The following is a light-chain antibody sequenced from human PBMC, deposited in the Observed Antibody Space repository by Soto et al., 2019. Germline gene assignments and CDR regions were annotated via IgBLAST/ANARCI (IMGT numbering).Light chain of an antibody. CDR3: CSYAGSSTLV. V-gene: IGLV2-23*01. CDR1: SSDVGSYNL. J-gene: IGLJ1*01. CDR2: EGS. Sequence: QPALTQLAPGSGSPGQSITISCTGTSSDVGSYNLVSWYQQHPGKAPKLMIYEGSKRPSGVSNRFSGSKSGNTASLTISGLQAEDEADYYCCSYAGSSTLVFG.